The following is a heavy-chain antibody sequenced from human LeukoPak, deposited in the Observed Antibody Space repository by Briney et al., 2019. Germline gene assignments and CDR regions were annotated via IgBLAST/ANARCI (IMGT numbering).Heavy chain of an antibody. J-gene: IGHJ4*02. Sequence: GASVKVSCKASGYTFTGYYMHWVRQAPGQGLEWMGWINPNSGGTNYAQKFQGRVTMTRDTSISTAYMELSRLRSDDTAVYYCARDRGYCSGGSCYQMNFDYWGQGTLVTVSS. CDR3: ARDRGYCSGGSCYQMNFDY. V-gene: IGHV1-2*02. CDR2: INPNSGGT. CDR1: GYTFTGYY. D-gene: IGHD2-15*01.